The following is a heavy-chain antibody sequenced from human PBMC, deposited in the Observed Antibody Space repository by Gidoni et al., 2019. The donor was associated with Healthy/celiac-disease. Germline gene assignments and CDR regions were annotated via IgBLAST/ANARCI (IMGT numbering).Heavy chain of an antibody. Sequence: EVQLLESGGGLVQPGGSLGPSCAASGFTFSSYAMGWVRQAPGKGLEWVSAISGSGGSTYYADAVKSRYTISRVNSKNTLYLQMNSRRAENTAVYYCAKEDYGWGQGTLVTVSS. CDR2: ISGSGGST. D-gene: IGHD4-17*01. J-gene: IGHJ4*02. CDR3: AKEDYG. V-gene: IGHV3-23*01. CDR1: GFTFSSYA.